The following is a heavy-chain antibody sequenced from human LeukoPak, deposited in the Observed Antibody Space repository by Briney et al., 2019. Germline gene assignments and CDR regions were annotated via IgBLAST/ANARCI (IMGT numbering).Heavy chain of an antibody. CDR1: GYTFTSYG. CDR3: ARVDDSRGIANDY. CDR2: ISAYNGNT. D-gene: IGHD3-16*01. V-gene: IGHV1-18*01. Sequence: ASVTVSCTASGYTFTSYGISWVRQAPGQGLEWMGWISAYNGNTNYAQKLQGRVAMTTDTSTSTAYMELRSLRSDDTAVYYCARVDDSRGIANDYWGQGTLVTVSS. J-gene: IGHJ4*02.